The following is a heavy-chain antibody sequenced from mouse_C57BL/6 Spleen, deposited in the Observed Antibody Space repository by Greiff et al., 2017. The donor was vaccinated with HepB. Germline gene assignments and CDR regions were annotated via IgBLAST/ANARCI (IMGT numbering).Heavy chain of an antibody. J-gene: IGHJ4*01. D-gene: IGHD3-1*01. CDR2: IYPGDGDT. Sequence: QVQLKESGPELVKPGASVKISCKASGYAFSSSWMNWVKQRPGKGLEWIGRIYPGDGDTNYNGKFKGKATLTADKSSSTAYMQLRSLTSEDSAVYFCARSGGLYYYAMDYWGQGTSVTVSS. CDR1: GYAFSSSW. CDR3: ARSGGLYYYAMDY. V-gene: IGHV1-82*01.